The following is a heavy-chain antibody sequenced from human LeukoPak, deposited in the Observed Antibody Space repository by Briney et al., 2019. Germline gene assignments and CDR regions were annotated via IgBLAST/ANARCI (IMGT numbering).Heavy chain of an antibody. Sequence: GGSLRLSCAASGFTFDDYAMHWVRQAPGKGLEWVSGISWNSGLIGYADSVKGRFTISRDNAKNSLYLQTNSLRAEDTALYYCAKGRNGDYGSGSFDYWGQGTLVTVSS. D-gene: IGHD3-10*01. J-gene: IGHJ4*02. CDR1: GFTFDDYA. CDR2: ISWNSGLI. V-gene: IGHV3-9*01. CDR3: AKGRNGDYGSGSFDY.